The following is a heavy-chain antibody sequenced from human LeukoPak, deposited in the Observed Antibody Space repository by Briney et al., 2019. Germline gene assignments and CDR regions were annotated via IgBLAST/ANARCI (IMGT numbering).Heavy chain of an antibody. D-gene: IGHD3-16*01. CDR3: ARVIGSYGDSAY. CDR2: ISSTSSAI. CDR1: GFTFSSYS. V-gene: IGHV3-48*04. Sequence: GRSLRLSCAASGFTFSSYSINWVRQAPGKGLEWNSYISSTSSAIYYADSVKGRFTISRDNAKNSLYLQMDSLRAEDTAVYYCARVIGSYGDSAYWGQGTLVTVSS. J-gene: IGHJ4*02.